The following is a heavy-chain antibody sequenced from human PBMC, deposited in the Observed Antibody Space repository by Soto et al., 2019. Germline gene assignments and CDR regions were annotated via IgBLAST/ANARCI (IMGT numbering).Heavy chain of an antibody. D-gene: IGHD3-9*01. Sequence: SETLSLTCAVYGGSFSGYYWSWIRQPPGKGLEWIGEINHSGSTNYNPSLKSRVTIAVDTSKNQFSLKLSPVTAADTAVYYCVTSRVLRHFDFAPWGQGTLVPVSS. CDR2: INHSGST. V-gene: IGHV4-34*01. CDR1: GGSFSGYY. CDR3: VTSRVLRHFDFAP. J-gene: IGHJ5*02.